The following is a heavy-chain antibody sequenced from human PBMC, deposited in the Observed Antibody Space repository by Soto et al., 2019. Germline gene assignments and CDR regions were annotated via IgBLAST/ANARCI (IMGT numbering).Heavy chain of an antibody. D-gene: IGHD4-17*01. Sequence: EVQLVESGGGLVQPGRSLRLSCAATGFTFDDYAMHWVRQAPGKGLEWVSSISWNSGDIGYADSVKGRFTISRDNAKNSLHLQMNSLRAEDTALYYCAKGNYAYYYYYKDVWGKGTKVTVYS. V-gene: IGHV3-9*01. CDR3: AKGNYAYYYYYKDV. CDR1: GFTFDDYA. J-gene: IGHJ6*03. CDR2: ISWNSGDI.